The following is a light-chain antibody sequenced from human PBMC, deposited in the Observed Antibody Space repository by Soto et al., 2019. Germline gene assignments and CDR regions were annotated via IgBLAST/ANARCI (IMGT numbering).Light chain of an antibody. CDR2: SAS. CDR3: QQYNNWPLT. J-gene: IGKJ5*01. V-gene: IGKV3D-15*01. Sequence: EIVMTHSPATLSVSPGERATLSCRASQSVSSNLAWYQQKPGQAPRLLIYSASTRATGIPARFSGSGSGTEFTLTISSLQSEDFAVYYCQQYNNWPLTFGQGTRLEIK. CDR1: QSVSSN.